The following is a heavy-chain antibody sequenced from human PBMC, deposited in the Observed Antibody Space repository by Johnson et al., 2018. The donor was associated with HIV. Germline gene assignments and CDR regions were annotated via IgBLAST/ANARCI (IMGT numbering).Heavy chain of an antibody. D-gene: IGHD3-22*01. CDR3: ARAMYYYDTSGYLIRPRAFDI. Sequence: VQLVESGGDVVRTGGSLRISCVASGFKLYEYDVSWVRQVPGKGLEWVSGINWSGGGTAYADSVTGRFTVSSDNAKNSLYLQMNSLRAEDTALYYCARAMYYYDTSGYLIRPRAFDIWGQGTVVTVSS. J-gene: IGHJ3*02. CDR1: GFKLYEYD. V-gene: IGHV3-20*04. CDR2: INWSGGGT.